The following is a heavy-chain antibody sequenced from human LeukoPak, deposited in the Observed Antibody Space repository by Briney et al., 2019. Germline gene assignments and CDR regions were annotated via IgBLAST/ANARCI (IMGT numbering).Heavy chain of an antibody. Sequence: GESLKISCKGSGYSFTSYWIGWVRQMPGKGLEWTGIIYPGDSDTRYSPSFQGQVTISADKSISTAYLQWSSLKASDTAMYYCASHGRDGYNYDAFDIWGQGTMVTVSS. D-gene: IGHD5-24*01. CDR2: IYPGDSDT. CDR1: GYSFTSYW. V-gene: IGHV5-51*01. CDR3: ASHGRDGYNYDAFDI. J-gene: IGHJ3*02.